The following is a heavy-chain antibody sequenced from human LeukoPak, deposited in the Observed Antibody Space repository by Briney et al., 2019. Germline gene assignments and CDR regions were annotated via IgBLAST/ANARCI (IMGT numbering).Heavy chain of an antibody. Sequence: GGSLRLSCTVSGITLSNYGMTWVRQAPGKGLEWVAGISDTGGRTNYADSVKGRFTISRDNPKNTLYLQMNSLRAEDTAVYFCAYRRVVIRVILVGFHKEAYYFDSWGQGALVTVSS. CDR3: AYRRVVIRVILVGFHKEAYYFDS. J-gene: IGHJ4*02. CDR1: GITLSNYG. V-gene: IGHV3-23*01. CDR2: ISDTGGRT. D-gene: IGHD3-22*01.